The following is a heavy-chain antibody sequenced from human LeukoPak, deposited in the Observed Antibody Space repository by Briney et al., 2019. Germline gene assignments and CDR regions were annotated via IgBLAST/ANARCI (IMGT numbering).Heavy chain of an antibody. V-gene: IGHV3-30-3*01. J-gene: IGHJ4*02. D-gene: IGHD2-15*01. CDR1: GFTFSSYA. Sequence: AGGSLRLSCAASGFTFSSYAMHWVRQAPGKGLEWVAVISYDGSNKYYADSVKGRFTISRDNSKNTQYLQMNSLRAEDTAVYYCARDRKELLREYYFDYWGQGTLVTVSS. CDR2: ISYDGSNK. CDR3: ARDRKELLREYYFDY.